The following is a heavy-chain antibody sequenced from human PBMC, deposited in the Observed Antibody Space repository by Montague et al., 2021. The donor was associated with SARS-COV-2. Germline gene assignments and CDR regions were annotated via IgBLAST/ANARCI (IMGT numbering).Heavy chain of an antibody. CDR2: ISGTGGST. CDR3: AADAKFSVATIPGY. J-gene: IGHJ4*02. V-gene: IGHV3-23*01. D-gene: IGHD5-12*01. Sequence: LRLSCAATGFTSRTYAMTWVRQAPEKGLEWVSGISGTGGSTYYADSAKGRFSISRDKSKNTLYLQMNSLRAEDTAIYYCAADAKFSVATIPGYWGQGTLVTVSS. CDR1: GFTSRTYA.